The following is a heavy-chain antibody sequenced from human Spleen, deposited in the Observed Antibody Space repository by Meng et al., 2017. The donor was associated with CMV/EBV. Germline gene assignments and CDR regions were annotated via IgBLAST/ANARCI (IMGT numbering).Heavy chain of an antibody. CDR1: GYTFTSYY. D-gene: IGHD3-22*01. Sequence: ASVKVSCKASGYTFTSYYMHWVRQAPGQGLEWMGIINPSGGSTSYAQKFQGRVTMTRDTSISTAYMELSRLRSDDTAIYYCARMRYDDSGYPRYWGQGTLVTVSS. CDR2: INPSGGST. J-gene: IGHJ4*02. CDR3: ARMRYDDSGYPRY. V-gene: IGHV1-46*01.